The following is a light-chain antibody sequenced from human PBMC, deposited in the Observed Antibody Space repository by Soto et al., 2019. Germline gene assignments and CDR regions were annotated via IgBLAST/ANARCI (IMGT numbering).Light chain of an antibody. CDR3: SSYTSISTHVV. J-gene: IGLJ2*01. CDR2: EVS. V-gene: IGLV2-14*01. Sequence: QSALTQPASVSGSPGQSITISCTGTSSDVGGYNYVSWYQQHPGKAPKLMIYEVSNRPSGVSNRFSGSKSGNTASLTISGXXXXXXXXYXCSSYTSISTHVVFGGGTKLTVL. CDR1: SSDVGGYNY.